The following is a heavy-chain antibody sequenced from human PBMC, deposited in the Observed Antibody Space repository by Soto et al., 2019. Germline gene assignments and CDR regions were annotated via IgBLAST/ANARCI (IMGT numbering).Heavy chain of an antibody. CDR1: GDVSITSYY. D-gene: IGHD3-22*01. CDR2: IFYSGST. Sequence: SETLSLTCTVSGDVSITSYYWGWIRQSPGKGLEWLGYIFYSGSTSKYNPSLKSRVTISADRSKNQFSLELRSVTAADTAVYYCARTYDSSGYNYGYDYWGQGTLVTVSS. J-gene: IGHJ4*02. V-gene: IGHV4-59*01. CDR3: ARTYDSSGYNYGYDY.